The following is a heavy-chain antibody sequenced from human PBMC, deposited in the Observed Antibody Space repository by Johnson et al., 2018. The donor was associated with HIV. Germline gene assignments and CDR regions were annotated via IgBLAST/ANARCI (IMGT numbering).Heavy chain of an antibody. CDR1: GFTFSSYD. CDR2: MWYDGSNK. J-gene: IGHJ3*02. V-gene: IGHV3-33*06. CDR3: AKDQGSSSWTNDAFDI. Sequence: QVQLVESGGGLVQPGGSLRLSCAASGFTFSSYDMHWVRQATGKGLEWVAVMWYDGSNKYYADSVKGRFTISRDNSKNTLYLQMNSLRAEDTAVYYCAKDQGSSSWTNDAFDIWGQGTMVTVSS. D-gene: IGHD6-13*01.